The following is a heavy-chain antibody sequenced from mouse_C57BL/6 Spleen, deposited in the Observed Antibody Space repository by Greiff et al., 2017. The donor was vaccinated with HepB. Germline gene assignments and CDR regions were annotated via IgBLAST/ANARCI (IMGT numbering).Heavy chain of an antibody. CDR2: IYPSDSET. Sequence: QVQLQQPGAELVRPGSSVKLSCKASGYTFTSYWMDWVKQRPGQGLEWIGNIYPSDSETHYNQKFKDKATLSVDKSSSTAYMQLSSLTYEDSAGYYCARGRKYEYAYWYFDVWGTGTTVTVSA. V-gene: IGHV1-61*01. CDR1: GYTFTSYW. J-gene: IGHJ1*03. CDR3: ARGRKYEYAYWYFDV. D-gene: IGHD2-4*01.